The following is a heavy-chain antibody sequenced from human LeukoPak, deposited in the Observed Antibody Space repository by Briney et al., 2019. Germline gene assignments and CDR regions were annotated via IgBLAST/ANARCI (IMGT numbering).Heavy chain of an antibody. J-gene: IGHJ5*02. Sequence: SETLSLTCTVSGGSVSSYYWTWIRQPPGKGLEWIGYVYDSGSTNYNPSLQSRVTISVDTSKSQFSLKLTSVTAADTAVYYCARRGGRGSSYWFDPWGQGTLVTVSS. D-gene: IGHD3-10*01. CDR2: VYDSGST. CDR3: ARRGGRGSSYWFDP. CDR1: GGSVSSYY. V-gene: IGHV4-59*08.